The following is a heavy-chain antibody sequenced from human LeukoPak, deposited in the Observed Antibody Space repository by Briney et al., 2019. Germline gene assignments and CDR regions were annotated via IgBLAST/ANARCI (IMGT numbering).Heavy chain of an antibody. Sequence: GGSLRLSCEASGFTFSSYTMNWVRQAPGKGLEWASSISYSSSYIYYADSVKGRFTISRDNAKNSLYLQMNSLRAEDTAVYYCARDLHYYDSSAYHPVSYWGQGTLVTVSS. D-gene: IGHD3-22*01. J-gene: IGHJ4*02. CDR2: ISYSSSYI. CDR1: GFTFSSYT. CDR3: ARDLHYYDSSAYHPVSY. V-gene: IGHV3-21*01.